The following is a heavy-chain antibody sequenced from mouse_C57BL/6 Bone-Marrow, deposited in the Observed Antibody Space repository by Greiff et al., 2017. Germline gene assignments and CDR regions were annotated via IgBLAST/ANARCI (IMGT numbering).Heavy chain of an antibody. CDR1: GFTFSDFY. CDR3: ARDQLRYN. D-gene: IGHD3-1*01. V-gene: IGHV7-1*01. Sequence: EVQVVESGGGLVQSGRSLRLSCATSGFTFSDFYMEWVRQAPGKGLEWIAASRNKANDYTTEYSASVKGRFIVSRDTSQSILYLQMNALRAEDTAIYYCARDQLRYNWGQGTSVTVSS. CDR2: SRNKANDYTT. J-gene: IGHJ4*01.